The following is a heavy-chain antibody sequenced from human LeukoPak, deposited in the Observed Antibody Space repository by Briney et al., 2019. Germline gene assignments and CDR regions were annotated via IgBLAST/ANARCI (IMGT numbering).Heavy chain of an antibody. CDR1: GFTLSSYA. CDR2: TSSSDSGK. D-gene: IGHD2-15*01. J-gene: IGHJ4*02. Sequence: PGGSLRLSCVVSGFTLSSYAMSWVRQAPGKGLEWVAATSSSDSGKYHADSVRGRFTISRDNSKNTVYLQMNSLRAEDAAVYYCARAPVTSCRGAFCYPFDYWGRGTLVTVSS. V-gene: IGHV3-23*01. CDR3: ARAPVTSCRGAFCYPFDY.